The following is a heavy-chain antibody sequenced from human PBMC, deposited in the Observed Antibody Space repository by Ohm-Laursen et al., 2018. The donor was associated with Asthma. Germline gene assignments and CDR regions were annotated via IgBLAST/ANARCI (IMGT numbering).Heavy chain of an antibody. CDR3: SRDPRRLPS. V-gene: IGHV3-11*01. CDR2: ISPSGRDI. CDR1: GLTFNDNY. D-gene: IGHD4-11*01. Sequence: GSLRLSCTASGLTFNDNYMSWLRQAPGKGLESIAYISPSGRDIMYADSVKGRFTISRDNARNSLYLQMNSLRADDTAVYYCSRDPRRLPSWGQGTRVTVSS. J-gene: IGHJ6*02.